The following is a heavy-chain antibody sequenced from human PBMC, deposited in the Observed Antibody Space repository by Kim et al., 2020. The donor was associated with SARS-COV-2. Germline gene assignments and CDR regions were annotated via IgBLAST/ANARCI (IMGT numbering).Heavy chain of an antibody. CDR1: GYTFTSYY. CDR3: ARVKGYSGYDPTAIEDYRFDP. J-gene: IGHJ5*02. CDR2: INPSGGST. V-gene: IGHV1-46*01. Sequence: ASVKVSCKASGYTFTSYYMHWVRQAPGQGLEWMGIINPSGGSTSYAQKFQGRVTMTRDTSTSTVYMELSSLRSEDTAVYYCARVKGYSGYDPTAIEDYRFDPWGQGTLVTVSS. D-gene: IGHD5-12*01.